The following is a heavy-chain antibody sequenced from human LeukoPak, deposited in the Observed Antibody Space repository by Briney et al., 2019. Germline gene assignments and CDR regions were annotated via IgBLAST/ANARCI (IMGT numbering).Heavy chain of an antibody. CDR1: GDIFNSYS. CDR3: ARGIAAAGLIWFDP. V-gene: IGHV1-69*05. J-gene: IGHJ5*02. D-gene: IGHD6-13*01. CDR2: IIPIFGST. Sequence: SVKVSCNASGDIFNSYSVSWVRQAPGQGLEWMGGIIPIFGSTNYAQKFQGRVTITTDQSTRTAYMELNSLSSDDTAVYYCARGIAAAGLIWFDPWGQGTLVTVSS.